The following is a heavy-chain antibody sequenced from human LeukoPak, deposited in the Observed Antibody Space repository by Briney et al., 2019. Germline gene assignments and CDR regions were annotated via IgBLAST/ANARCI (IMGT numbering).Heavy chain of an antibody. CDR3: ARVGDIVVVPAYNWFDP. CDR2: INHSGST. J-gene: IGHJ5*02. D-gene: IGHD2-2*01. Sequence: PSETLSLTCAVYRGSLSGYYWSWIRQPPAKGLEWIGEINHSGSTNYNPSLKSRVTISVDTSKNQFSLKLSSVTAADTAVYYCARVGDIVVVPAYNWFDPWGQGTLVTVSS. V-gene: IGHV4-34*01. CDR1: RGSLSGYY.